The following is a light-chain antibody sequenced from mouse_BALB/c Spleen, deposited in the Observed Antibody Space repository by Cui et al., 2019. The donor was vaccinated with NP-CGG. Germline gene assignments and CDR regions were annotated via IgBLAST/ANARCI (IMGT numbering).Light chain of an antibody. CDR1: NGAVTTSNY. CDR3: ALWYYNHWV. V-gene: IGLV1*01. CDR2: GTN. J-gene: IGLJ1*01. Sequence: QAVVTQESALTTSPGETVTLTCRSSNGAVTTSNYANWVQEKPDNLFTGLIGGTNNRAPGVPARFSGSLIGDKAALTITGAQTEDEAIYFCALWYYNHWVFGGGTKLTVL.